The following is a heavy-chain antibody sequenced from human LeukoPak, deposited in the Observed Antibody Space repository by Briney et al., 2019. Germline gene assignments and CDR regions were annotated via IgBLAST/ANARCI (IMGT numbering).Heavy chain of an antibody. V-gene: IGHV3-48*03. CDR3: ARFDSDAFDI. J-gene: IGHJ3*02. CDR1: GFTFSSYE. Sequence: PGGSLRLSCAASGFTFSSYEMNWVRQAPGKGLEWVSYISSSGSTIYYADSVKGRFTISRDNAKNSLYLQMNSLRAEDTAVYYCARFDSDAFDIWGQGTMVTVSS. CDR2: ISSSGSTI. D-gene: IGHD3-22*01.